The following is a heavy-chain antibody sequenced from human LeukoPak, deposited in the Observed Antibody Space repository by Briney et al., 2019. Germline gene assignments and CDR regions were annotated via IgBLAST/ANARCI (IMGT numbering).Heavy chain of an antibody. CDR3: ARDLRPISGWYYFDY. CDR2: ISYDGSNK. V-gene: IGHV3-30-3*01. Sequence: GGSLRLSCAASGFTFSSYAMNWVRQAPGKGLEWVAVISYDGSNKYYADSVKGRFTISRDNSKNTLYLQMNSLRAEDTAVYYCARDLRPISGWYYFDYWGQGTLVTVSS. J-gene: IGHJ4*02. CDR1: GFTFSSYA. D-gene: IGHD6-19*01.